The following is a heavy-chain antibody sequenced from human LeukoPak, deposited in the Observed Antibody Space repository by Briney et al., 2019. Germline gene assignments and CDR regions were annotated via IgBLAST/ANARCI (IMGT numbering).Heavy chain of an antibody. D-gene: IGHD3-22*01. CDR3: AKDARIVMKVVVRGARPYYFDY. CDR1: GYTFTGYY. J-gene: IGHJ4*02. V-gene: IGHV1-2*02. Sequence: ASVKVSCKASGYTFTGYYMHWVRQAPGQGLEWMGWINPNSGGTNYAQKFQGRVTMTRDTSISTAYMELSRLRSDDTAVYYCAKDARIVMKVVVRGARPYYFDYWGQGTLVTVSS. CDR2: INPNSGGT.